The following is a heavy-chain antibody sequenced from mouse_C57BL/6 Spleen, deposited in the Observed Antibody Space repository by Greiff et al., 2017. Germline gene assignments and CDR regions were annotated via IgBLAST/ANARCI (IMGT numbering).Heavy chain of an antibody. J-gene: IGHJ3*01. CDR1: GFSLTSYG. CDR3: ARKNYCSSYEFAY. Sequence: VQLQQSGPGLVLPSQSLSITCTVSGFSLTSYGVHWVRQSPGKGLEWLGVIWSGGSTEYNAAFISRLSIMKDNSKSQVFFKMNSLQADDTAIYYCARKNYCSSYEFAYWGQGTLVTVSA. CDR2: IWSGGST. V-gene: IGHV2-2*01. D-gene: IGHD1-1*01.